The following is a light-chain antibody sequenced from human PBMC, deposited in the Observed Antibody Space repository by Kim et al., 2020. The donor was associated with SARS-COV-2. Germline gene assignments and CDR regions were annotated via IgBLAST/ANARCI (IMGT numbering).Light chain of an antibody. Sequence: SAPVGDRVTITCRASKTISKWLAWYQQKPGKAPKLLIYDASSLESGVPLRFRGSWSGTEFTLTISSLQPDDFVTYFCQQYRGYPYTFGQGTKLEI. CDR1: KTISKW. J-gene: IGKJ2*01. CDR2: DAS. CDR3: QQYRGYPYT. V-gene: IGKV1-5*01.